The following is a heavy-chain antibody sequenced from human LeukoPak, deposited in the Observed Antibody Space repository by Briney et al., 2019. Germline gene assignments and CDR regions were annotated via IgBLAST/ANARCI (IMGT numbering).Heavy chain of an antibody. CDR3: ASGGCGGDCYYYFDY. CDR2: ISSSSSTI. V-gene: IGHV3-48*04. J-gene: IGHJ4*02. D-gene: IGHD2-21*02. Sequence: GVSLRLSCAASGFTFSSYSMNWVRQAPGKGLEWVSYISSSSSTIYYADAVKGRFTISRDNAKNSLYLQMNSLRAEDTAVYYCASGGCGGDCYYYFDYWGQGTLVTVSS. CDR1: GFTFSSYS.